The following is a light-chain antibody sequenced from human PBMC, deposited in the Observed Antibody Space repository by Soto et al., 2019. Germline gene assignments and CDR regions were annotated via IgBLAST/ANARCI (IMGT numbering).Light chain of an antibody. CDR2: GAS. V-gene: IGKV1-33*01. J-gene: IGKJ3*01. CDR1: QDISDN. CDR3: KQYDILSRVT. Sequence: DIQMTQSPSSLSASVGDRVTITCQASQDISDNLNWYQQKVGKAPKALIYGASNLETGVPSRFSGSGSGTDFTFTITSLQPEDVATYYCKQYDILSRVTFGPGTKVEIK.